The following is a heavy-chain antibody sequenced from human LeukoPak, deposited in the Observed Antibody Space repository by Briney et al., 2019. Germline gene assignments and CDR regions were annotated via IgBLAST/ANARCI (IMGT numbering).Heavy chain of an antibody. J-gene: IGHJ5*02. Sequence: SETLSLTCTVSGGSISSYYWSWIRQPPGKGLEWIGEINHSGSTNYNPSLKSRVTISVDTSKNQFSLKLSSVTAADTAVYYCARGDYGDYSGWFDPWGQGTLVTVSS. D-gene: IGHD4-17*01. V-gene: IGHV4-34*01. CDR2: INHSGST. CDR1: GGSISSYY. CDR3: ARGDYGDYSGWFDP.